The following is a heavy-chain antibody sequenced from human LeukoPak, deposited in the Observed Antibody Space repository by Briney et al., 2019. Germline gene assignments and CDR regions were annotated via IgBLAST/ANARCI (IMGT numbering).Heavy chain of an antibody. V-gene: IGHV4-39*01. D-gene: IGHD6-19*01. J-gene: IGHJ4*02. Sequence: SETLSLTCTVSGGSISSSSYYWGWIRQPPGKGLEWIGSIYCSGSTYYNPSRKSRLTISVDTTKNQFSLKLSSVTAADTAVYYCARSIAVAGMVDYWGQGTLVTVSS. CDR3: ARSIAVAGMVDY. CDR2: IYCSGST. CDR1: GGSISSSSYY.